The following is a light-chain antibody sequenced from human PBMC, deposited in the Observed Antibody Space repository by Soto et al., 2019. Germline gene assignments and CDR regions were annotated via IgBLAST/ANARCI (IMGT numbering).Light chain of an antibody. J-gene: IGKJ1*01. CDR2: DAS. V-gene: IGKV3-11*01. CDR3: QQRSNWPPT. CDR1: QSVSSY. Sequence: EIVLTQSPATLSLSPGERATLSCRASQSVSSYLAWYQQKPGQAPRLLIYDASNRATGIPARFSGSWSGTDFTLTTRSLEPEDFAVYYCQQRSNWPPTFGQGTKVEI.